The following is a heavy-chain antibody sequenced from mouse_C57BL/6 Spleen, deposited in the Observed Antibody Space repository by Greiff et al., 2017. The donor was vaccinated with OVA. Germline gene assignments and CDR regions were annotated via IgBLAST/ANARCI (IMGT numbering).Heavy chain of an antibody. CDR3: TTLRPYYAMDY. V-gene: IGHV14-4*01. CDR2: IDPENGDT. J-gene: IGHJ4*01. Sequence: EVQLQQPGAELVKPGASVKVSCKASGYTFTSYWMHWVKQRPEQGLEWIGWIDPENGDTEYASKFQGKATITADTSSNTAYLQLSSLTSEDTAVYYCTTLRPYYAMDYWGQGTSVTVSS. D-gene: IGHD1-2*01. CDR1: GYTFTSYW.